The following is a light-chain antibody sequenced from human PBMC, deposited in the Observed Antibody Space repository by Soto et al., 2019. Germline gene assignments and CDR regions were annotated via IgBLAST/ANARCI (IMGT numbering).Light chain of an antibody. V-gene: IGKV3-11*01. CDR2: DAF. Sequence: ESVLTQSPATLSLSPGERATLSCRASPSVSNSLAWYQHKPGQAPRLLIYDAFNRATGIPTRFSGSGSGTDFTLTISSLEPEDFAVYYCQQRSRWPPFTFGGGTKVDIK. CDR3: QQRSRWPPFT. J-gene: IGKJ4*01. CDR1: PSVSNS.